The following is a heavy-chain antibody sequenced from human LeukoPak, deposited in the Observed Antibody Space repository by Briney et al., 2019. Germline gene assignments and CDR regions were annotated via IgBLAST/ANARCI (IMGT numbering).Heavy chain of an antibody. V-gene: IGHV3-30*03. D-gene: IGHD3-16*01. J-gene: IGHJ4*02. CDR2: VSFDGSNT. CDR1: GFTFRS. CDR3: TTSELGFFDF. Sequence: GGSLRLSCVGSGFTFRSMHWVRQAPGKGLGWVAVVSFDGSNTYYGDSVKGRFTISRDISKNTVYLQMSSLRAEDAAVYYCTTSELGFFDFWGQGALVTVSS.